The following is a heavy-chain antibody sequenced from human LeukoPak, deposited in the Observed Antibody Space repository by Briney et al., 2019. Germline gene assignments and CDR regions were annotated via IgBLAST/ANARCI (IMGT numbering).Heavy chain of an antibody. CDR2: ISYDGSNK. CDR3: ARVPIVVVPAAADY. Sequence: GRSLRLSCAASGFTFSSYAMHWVRQAPGKGLEWVAVISYDGSNKYYADSVKGRFTISRDNSKNTLYLQMNSLRAEDTAVYYCARVPIVVVPAAADYWGQGTLVTVSS. V-gene: IGHV3-30-3*01. J-gene: IGHJ4*02. D-gene: IGHD2-2*01. CDR1: GFTFSSYA.